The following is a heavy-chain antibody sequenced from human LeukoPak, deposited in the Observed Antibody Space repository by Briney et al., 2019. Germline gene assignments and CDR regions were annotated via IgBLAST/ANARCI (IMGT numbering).Heavy chain of an antibody. J-gene: IGHJ4*02. D-gene: IGHD6-6*01. CDR3: AKDVYSSSDGYFDY. V-gene: IGHV3-23*01. CDR1: GFTFSSYA. Sequence: GGSLRLSCAASGFTFSSYAMSWVRQAPGKGLEWVSAISGSGGSTYYADSVEGRFTISRDNSKNTLYLQMNSLRAEDTAVYYCAKDVYSSSDGYFDYRGQGTLVTVSS. CDR2: ISGSGGST.